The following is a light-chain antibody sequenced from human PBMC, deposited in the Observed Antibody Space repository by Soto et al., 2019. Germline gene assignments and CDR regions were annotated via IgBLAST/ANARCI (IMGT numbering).Light chain of an antibody. CDR1: QGISNY. J-gene: IGKJ1*01. Sequence: DIHMTQGPSSLSASLKDVVTITYLASQGISNYLAWYQQKPGKVPKLLIYAASTLQSGVPPRSTCNGSLRDFNFTFTSLQIKHVPAYSCQQYHLARPFRQGTKVDIK. CDR2: AAS. CDR3: QQYHLARP. V-gene: IGKV1-27*01.